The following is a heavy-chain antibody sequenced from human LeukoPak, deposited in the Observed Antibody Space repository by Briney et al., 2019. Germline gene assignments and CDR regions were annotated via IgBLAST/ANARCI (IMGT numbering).Heavy chain of an antibody. CDR1: GFTFSSYG. CDR2: IRYDGSSK. CDR3: AKESGTYYDY. D-gene: IGHD1-26*01. Sequence: GSLRLSCAASGFTFSSYGMHWVRQGPGKGLEWVAFIRYDGSSKYYADSVQGRFTISRDNSKNTLYLQMNSLRSDDTAVYYCAKESGTYYDYWGQGTLVTVSS. V-gene: IGHV3-30*02. J-gene: IGHJ4*02.